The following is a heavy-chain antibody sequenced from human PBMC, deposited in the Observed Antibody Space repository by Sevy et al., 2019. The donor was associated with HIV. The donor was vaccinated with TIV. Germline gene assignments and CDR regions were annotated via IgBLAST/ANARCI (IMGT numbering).Heavy chain of an antibody. CDR3: ARAYCTGGRCYSLAY. V-gene: IGHV1-18*01. J-gene: IGHJ4*02. D-gene: IGHD2-15*01. CDR1: GYTFSSYR. Sequence: ASVKVSCKASGYTFSSYRITWVRQAPGQGPEWIGWNSALNGDTNYARKLQGRVTMTADTSTSTVYMELRSLRSDDTAVYYCARAYCTGGRCYSLAYWGQGTLVTVSS. CDR2: NSALNGDT.